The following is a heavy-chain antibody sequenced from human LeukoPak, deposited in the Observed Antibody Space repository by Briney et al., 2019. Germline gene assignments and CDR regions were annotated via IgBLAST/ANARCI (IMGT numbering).Heavy chain of an antibody. CDR2: ISWDGGST. V-gene: IGHV3-43*01. CDR1: GFTFDDYT. Sequence: PGGSLRLSCAASGFTFDDYTMHWVRQAPGKGLKWVSLISWDGGSTYYADSVKGRFTISRDNSKNSLYLQMNSLRTEDTALYYCAKAERWLQLESCLDYWGQGTLVTVST. CDR3: AKAERWLQLESCLDY. D-gene: IGHD5-24*01. J-gene: IGHJ4*02.